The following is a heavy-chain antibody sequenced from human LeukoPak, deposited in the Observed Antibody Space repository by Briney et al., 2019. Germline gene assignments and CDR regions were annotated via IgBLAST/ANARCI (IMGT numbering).Heavy chain of an antibody. CDR3: AKDRYGGNPTYYYMDV. D-gene: IGHD4-23*01. J-gene: IGHJ6*03. CDR2: IKEDGSAK. V-gene: IGHV3-7*01. Sequence: PGGSLRLSCTASGFTFNTYWMSWVRQAPGKGLEWVATIKEDGSAKFHVASVKGRFTISTDNAKKTLYLQMNSLRVEDTAVYYCAKDRYGGNPTYYYMDVWGKGTTVTVSS. CDR1: GFTFNTYW.